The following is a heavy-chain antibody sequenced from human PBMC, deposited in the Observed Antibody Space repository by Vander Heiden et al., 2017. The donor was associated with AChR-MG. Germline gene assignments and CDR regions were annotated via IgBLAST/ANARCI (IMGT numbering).Heavy chain of an antibody. J-gene: IGHJ5*02. CDR3: ATNDYGDYDAGWFDP. CDR1: GGSISSSNW. V-gene: IGHV4-4*02. CDR2: IYHSGST. Sequence: QVQLQESGPRLVKPSGTLSLTCAVSGGSISSSNWWSWVRQPPGKGLEWIGEIYHSGSTNYNPSLKSRVTISVDKSKNQFSLKLSSVTAADTAVYYCATNDYGDYDAGWFDPWGQGTLVTVSS. D-gene: IGHD4-17*01.